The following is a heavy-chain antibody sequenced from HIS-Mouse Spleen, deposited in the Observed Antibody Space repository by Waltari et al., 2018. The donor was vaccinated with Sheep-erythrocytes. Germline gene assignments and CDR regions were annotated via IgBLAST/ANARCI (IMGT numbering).Heavy chain of an antibody. CDR2: ISSSSSYI. D-gene: IGHD1-26*01. V-gene: IGHV3-21*01. J-gene: IGHJ6*02. CDR1: GFTFSSYS. Sequence: EVQLVESGGGLVKPGGSLRLSCAAAGFTFSSYSMNWVRQAPGKGLEWVSSISSSSSYIYYADSVKGRFTISRDNAKNSLYLQMNSLRAEDTAVYYCARDQGDSGSYYYYYGMDVWGQGTTVTGSS. CDR3: ARDQGDSGSYYYYYGMDV.